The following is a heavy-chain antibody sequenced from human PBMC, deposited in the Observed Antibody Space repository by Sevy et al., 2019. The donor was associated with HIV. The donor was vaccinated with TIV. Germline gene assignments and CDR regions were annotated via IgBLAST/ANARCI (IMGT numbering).Heavy chain of an antibody. V-gene: IGHV3-21*04. CDR1: GFTFSKYP. Sequence: GGSLRLSCVVSGFTFSKYPMNWVRQAPGKGLEWVSSISSSSNYIYYGDSVKGRFTISRDNSKNTLYLQMNSLRDDDTAVYYCAKALNPALESMLEVNLRSLKGFDVWGQGTMVTVSS. CDR3: AKALNPALESMLEVNLRSLKGFDV. J-gene: IGHJ3*01. D-gene: IGHD3-22*01. CDR2: ISSSSNYI.